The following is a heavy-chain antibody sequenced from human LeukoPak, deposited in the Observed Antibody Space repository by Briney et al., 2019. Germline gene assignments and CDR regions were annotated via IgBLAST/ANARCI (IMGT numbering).Heavy chain of an antibody. CDR2: IYYSGST. Sequence: SETLSLTCTVSGGSISGYYWGWIRQPPGKGLEWIGSIYYSGSTYYNPSLKSRVTISVDTSKNQFSLKLSSVTAADTAVYYCARYLRNSSSCYFDYWGQGTLVTVSS. J-gene: IGHJ4*02. CDR3: ARYLRNSSSCYFDY. D-gene: IGHD6-13*01. V-gene: IGHV4-39*07. CDR1: GGSISGYY.